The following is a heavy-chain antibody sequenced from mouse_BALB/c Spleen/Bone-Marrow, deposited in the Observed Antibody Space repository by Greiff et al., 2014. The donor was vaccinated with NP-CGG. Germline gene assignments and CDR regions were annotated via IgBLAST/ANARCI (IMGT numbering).Heavy chain of an antibody. CDR1: GYTFRSYW. V-gene: IGHV1-9*01. Sequence: QVQLQQSGAELMKPGASVKISCKATGYTFRSYWIEWVKQRPGHGLEWIGEILPGSGSTNYNEKFKGKATFTADTSSNTAYMHLSSVTSEDYAVYYGARDGDAFAYWGQGTLVTVSA. CDR2: ILPGSGST. D-gene: IGHD3-3*01. J-gene: IGHJ3*01. CDR3: ARDGDAFAY.